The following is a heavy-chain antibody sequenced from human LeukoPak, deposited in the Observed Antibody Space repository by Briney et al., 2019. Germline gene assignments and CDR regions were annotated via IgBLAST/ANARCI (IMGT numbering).Heavy chain of an antibody. CDR2: IYTSGST. CDR1: RGSISSGSYY. CDR3: ARDQYYYDSSGYSRRFDY. D-gene: IGHD3-22*01. Sequence: PQTLSLTCTVSRGSISSGSYYWSWIRQPAGKGLEWIGRIYTSGSTNYNPSLKSRVTISVDTSKIQFSLKLTAVTAADTAVYYCARDQYYYDSSGYSRRFDYWGQGTLVTVSS. J-gene: IGHJ4*02. V-gene: IGHV4-61*02.